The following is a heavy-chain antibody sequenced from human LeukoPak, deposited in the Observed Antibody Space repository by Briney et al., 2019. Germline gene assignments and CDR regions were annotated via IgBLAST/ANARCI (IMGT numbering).Heavy chain of an antibody. J-gene: IGHJ3*01. CDR1: GDPVSGHY. Sequence: PSETLSLTCTVSGDPVSGHYWSWIRQTPGKGLEWIGYVSYSGGTNYNPSLKRRVSISLDTSKNQFSLKLSSPAAADPAVYYCARAPMAITTSAFPDAFDFWGQGTMVTVSS. CDR3: ARAPMAITTSAFPDAFDF. D-gene: IGHD5-12*01. CDR2: VSYSGGT. V-gene: IGHV4-59*02.